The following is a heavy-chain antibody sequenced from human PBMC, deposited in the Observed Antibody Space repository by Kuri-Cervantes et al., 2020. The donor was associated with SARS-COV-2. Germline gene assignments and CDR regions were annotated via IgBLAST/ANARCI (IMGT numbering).Heavy chain of an antibody. CDR1: GGSFSGYY. D-gene: IGHD6-13*01. CDR2: INHSGST. Sequence: SQTLSLTCAVYGGSFSGYYWSWIRQPPGKGLEWIGEINHSGSTNYNPSLKSRVTLSADRSKYQFSLNLTSVTAADTAVYYCARVDSSLTIDYWGQGTLVTVSS. V-gene: IGHV4-34*01. J-gene: IGHJ4*02. CDR3: ARVDSSLTIDY.